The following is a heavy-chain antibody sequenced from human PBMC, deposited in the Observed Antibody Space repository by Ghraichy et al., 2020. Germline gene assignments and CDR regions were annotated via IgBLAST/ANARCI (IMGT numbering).Heavy chain of an antibody. D-gene: IGHD6-19*01. V-gene: IGHV4-34*01. CDR1: GGSFSGYY. CDR3: ARRSSGWSRVDWFDP. J-gene: IGHJ5*02. Sequence: SETLSLTCAVYGGSFSGYYWSWIRQPPGKGLEWIGEINHSGSTNYNPSLKSRVTISVDTSKNQFSLKLSSVTAADTAVYYCARRSSGWSRVDWFDPWGQGTLVTVSS. CDR2: INHSGST.